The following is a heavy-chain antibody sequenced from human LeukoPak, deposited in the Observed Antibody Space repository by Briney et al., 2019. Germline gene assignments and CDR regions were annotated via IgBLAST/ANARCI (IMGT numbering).Heavy chain of an antibody. CDR1: GYTFTSYG. CDR2: ISAYNGNT. D-gene: IGHD3-10*01. CDR3: AREGYGSGPPPNACDI. V-gene: IGHV1-18*01. Sequence: ASVKVSCKASGYTFTSYGISWVRQAPGQGLEWMGWISAYNGNTNYAQKLQGSVTMTTDTSTSTAYMELRSLRSDDTAVYYCAREGYGSGPPPNACDIWGQGTMVTVSS. J-gene: IGHJ3*02.